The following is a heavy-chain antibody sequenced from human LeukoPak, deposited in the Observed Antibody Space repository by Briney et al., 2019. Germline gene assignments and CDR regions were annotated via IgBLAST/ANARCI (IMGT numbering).Heavy chain of an antibody. V-gene: IGHV3-7*01. CDR3: TRGMTYYYDSTGYFGDS. D-gene: IGHD3-22*01. J-gene: IGHJ5*01. Sequence: GGSLRLSCVGSGFSCSSYWMSWVRQAPGKGLEWAANIKQDGSETYYVDSVKGRFTIARDNAKNSLFLQMNSLRVDDRALYYCTRGMTYYYDSTGYFGDSWGQGTLVTVSS. CDR2: IKQDGSET. CDR1: GFSCSSYW.